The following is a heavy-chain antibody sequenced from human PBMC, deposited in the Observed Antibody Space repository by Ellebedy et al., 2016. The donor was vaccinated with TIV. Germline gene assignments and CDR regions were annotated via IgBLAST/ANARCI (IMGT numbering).Heavy chain of an antibody. V-gene: IGHV3-23*01. Sequence: GESLKISCAASGFTFSSYAMSWVRQAPGKGLEWVSSISGSGGSRYYADSVKGRFTISRDNSKNTLYLQMNSLRAEDTAVYYCARDRYYSHAFDIWGQGTMVTVSS. J-gene: IGHJ3*02. CDR1: GFTFSSYA. CDR3: ARDRYYSHAFDI. CDR2: ISGSGGSR. D-gene: IGHD3-10*01.